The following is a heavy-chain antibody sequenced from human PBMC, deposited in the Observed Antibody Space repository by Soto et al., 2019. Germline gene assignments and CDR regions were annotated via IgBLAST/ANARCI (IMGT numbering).Heavy chain of an antibody. CDR1: GFTFSSYG. V-gene: IGHV3-33*01. Sequence: QVQLVESGGGVVQPGRSLRLSCAASGFTFSSYGMHWVRQAPGKGQEWVAVIWYDGSNKYYADSVKGRFTISRDNPKNTLYLQMNRLRAEDAAVDYCARGLDGDYDWVALDIWGQGTTVTVSS. J-gene: IGHJ3*02. CDR3: ARGLDGDYDWVALDI. D-gene: IGHD4-17*01. CDR2: IWYDGSNK.